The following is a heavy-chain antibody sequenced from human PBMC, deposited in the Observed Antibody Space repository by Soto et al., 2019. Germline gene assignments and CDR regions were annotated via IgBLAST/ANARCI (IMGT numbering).Heavy chain of an antibody. J-gene: IGHJ5*02. CDR2: IFYSGSA. V-gene: IGHV4-31*03. Sequence: SETLSLTCIVSGDPISSGGYYWSWIRQHPVKGLEWIGYIFYSGSAFYNPSLKGRVTISVETSENRFSLRLNSVTAADTAVYYCARDMSRYDSWSGYVSTTNWFDPWGQGALVTVSS. D-gene: IGHD3-3*01. CDR3: ARDMSRYDSWSGYVSTTNWFDP. CDR1: GDPISSGGYY.